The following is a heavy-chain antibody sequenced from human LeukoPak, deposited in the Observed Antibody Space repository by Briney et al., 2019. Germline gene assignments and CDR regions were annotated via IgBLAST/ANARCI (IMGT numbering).Heavy chain of an antibody. J-gene: IGHJ4*02. CDR3: ARGYGRYFDY. CDR1: GGSISSYY. D-gene: IGHD5-18*01. CDR2: IYYTGTT. Sequence: SETLSLTCTVSGGSISSYYWTWIRQPPGKGLEWIGYIYYTGTTDYNPSLKSRVTISVDTSKNQFSLKLSSVTAADTAVYYCARGYGRYFDYWGQGTLVTVSS. V-gene: IGHV4-59*01.